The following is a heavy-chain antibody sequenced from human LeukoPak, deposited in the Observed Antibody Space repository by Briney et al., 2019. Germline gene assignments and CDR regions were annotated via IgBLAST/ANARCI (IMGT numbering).Heavy chain of an antibody. D-gene: IGHD6-13*01. CDR1: GYTFTGYD. J-gene: IGHJ5*02. CDR2: VTPNCCNA. Sequence: ASVNLSCTASGYTFTGYDINWVRQPTGQGLECMRWVTPNCCNARYAQKFQGRVTMTRNTSISTAYMELSSLRLEDTAAYFCARLGSSWYGGVDPWGQGTLVTVSS. CDR3: ARLGSSWYGGVDP. V-gene: IGHV1-8*01.